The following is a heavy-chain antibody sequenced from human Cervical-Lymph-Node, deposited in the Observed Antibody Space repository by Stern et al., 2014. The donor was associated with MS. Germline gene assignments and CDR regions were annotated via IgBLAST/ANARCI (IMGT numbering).Heavy chain of an antibody. J-gene: IGHJ4*02. CDR1: GFTFSNAW. CDR2: IKRNSDGGTA. D-gene: IGHD3-10*02. CDR3: TTAYVPLE. Sequence: EVQLVESGGGLVKPGGSLRLSCAVSGFTFSNAWMSWVRQAPGKGLEWVGRIKRNSDGGTADYAAPVKGRFTISRDDSKSTLFLQMNSLKTEDTAVYYCTTAYVPLEGGQGTLVTVSS. V-gene: IGHV3-15*01.